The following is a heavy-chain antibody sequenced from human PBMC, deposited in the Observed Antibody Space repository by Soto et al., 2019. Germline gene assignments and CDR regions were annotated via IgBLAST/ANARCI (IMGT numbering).Heavy chain of an antibody. Sequence: TGGSLRLSCAASGFTFSSFAMNWVRQAPGKGLEWVAVISGNATSTYYADSVKGRFTISRDNSKNTMYLQMNSLRAEDTAVYYCAKKAGIISRYGLDVWGQRTTVTVSS. CDR2: ISGNATST. CDR3: AKKAGIISRYGLDV. J-gene: IGHJ6*02. CDR1: GFTFSSFA. V-gene: IGHV3-23*01.